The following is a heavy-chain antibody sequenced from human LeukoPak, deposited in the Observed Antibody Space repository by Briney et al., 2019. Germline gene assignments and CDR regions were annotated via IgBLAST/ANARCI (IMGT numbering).Heavy chain of an antibody. Sequence: PSETLSLTCTVSGGSISSYYWSWIRQPPGKGLEWIGYIYYSGSTNYNPSLRSRVTISVDTSKNQFSLKLSSVTAADTAVYYCARSFFGGYDSSWGQGTLVTVSS. CDR3: ARSFFGGYDSS. CDR1: GGSISSYY. V-gene: IGHV4-59*01. J-gene: IGHJ5*02. CDR2: IYYSGST. D-gene: IGHD5-12*01.